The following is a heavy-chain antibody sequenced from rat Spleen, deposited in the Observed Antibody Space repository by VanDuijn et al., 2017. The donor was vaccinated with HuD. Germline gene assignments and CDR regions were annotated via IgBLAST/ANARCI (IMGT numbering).Heavy chain of an antibody. V-gene: IGHV5-31*01. D-gene: IGHD1-10*01. Sequence: EVQLVESGGGLVQPGRSLKLSCVASGFTFNNYWMTWIRQAPGKGLEWVASITNTGSSTYYRDSVKGRFTISRDNAKSTLYLQMDSLRSEDTATYYCTTDHNNFYVMDAWGQGASVTVSS. CDR3: TTDHNNFYVMDA. J-gene: IGHJ4*01. CDR1: GFTFNNYW. CDR2: ITNTGSST.